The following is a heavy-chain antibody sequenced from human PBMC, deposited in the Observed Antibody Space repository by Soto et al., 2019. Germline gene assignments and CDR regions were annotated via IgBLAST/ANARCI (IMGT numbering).Heavy chain of an antibody. D-gene: IGHD3-22*01. CDR1: GYSFAGYW. CDR2: IDPSDSQT. Sequence: GASLKISCKGSGYSFAGYWITWVRQKPGKGLEWVGRIDPSDSQTYYSPSFRGHVTISVTKSITTVFLQWSSLRASDTAMYYCARQIYDSDTGPNFQYYFDSWGQGTPVTVSS. V-gene: IGHV5-10-1*01. J-gene: IGHJ4*02. CDR3: ARQIYDSDTGPNFQYYFDS.